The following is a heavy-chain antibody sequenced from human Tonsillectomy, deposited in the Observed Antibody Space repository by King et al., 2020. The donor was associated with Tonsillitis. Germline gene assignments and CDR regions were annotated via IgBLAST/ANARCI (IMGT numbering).Heavy chain of an antibody. V-gene: IGHV1-18*01. Sequence: QLVQSGAEVKKPGASVKVSCKAXXYTFTNXGISWVRQAPGQGLEWMGWISASNGNTNYAQKLQGRVTVTTDTSTSTAYMELGCLRSDDTAVYYCAVSSGYYGVWGQGTLVTVSS. CDR3: AVSSGYYGV. CDR2: ISASNGNT. J-gene: IGHJ4*02. D-gene: IGHD3-22*01. CDR1: XYTFTNXG.